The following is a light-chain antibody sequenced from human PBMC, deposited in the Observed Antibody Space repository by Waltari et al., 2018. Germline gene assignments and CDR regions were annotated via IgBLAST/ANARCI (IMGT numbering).Light chain of an antibody. CDR3: QQYHKWPPLT. CDR2: CAS. V-gene: IGKV3-15*01. CDR1: QSVGGN. Sequence: EIEMTQSPATLSVSPGERATFSCRASQSVGGNLAWYQQKPRQAPRLLIHCASTRATGVPARFSGSGSGTEFTLTISSLQSEDFAVYYCQQYHKWPPLTFGGGTKVEIK. J-gene: IGKJ4*01.